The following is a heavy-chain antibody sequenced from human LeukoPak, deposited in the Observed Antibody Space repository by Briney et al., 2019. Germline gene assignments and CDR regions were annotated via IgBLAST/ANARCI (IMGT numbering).Heavy chain of an antibody. CDR3: ARDDFSIAARRVDY. J-gene: IGHJ4*02. Sequence: PGGSLRLSCAASGFTFSDYYMSWIRQAPGKGLEWVSYISSSGSTIYYADSVKGRFTISRDNAKNSLYLQMNSLRAEDTAVYYCARDDFSIAARRVDYWGRGTLVTVSS. CDR2: ISSSGSTI. V-gene: IGHV3-11*04. D-gene: IGHD6-6*01. CDR1: GFTFSDYY.